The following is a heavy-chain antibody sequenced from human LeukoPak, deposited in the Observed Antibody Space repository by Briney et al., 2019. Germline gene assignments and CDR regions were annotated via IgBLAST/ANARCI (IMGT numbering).Heavy chain of an antibody. J-gene: IGHJ6*02. CDR3: ARRALVEWLFPTVNYYYGMDV. Sequence: ASVKVSCKASGYTFTSYDINWVRQATGQGLEWMGWMNPNSGNTGYAQKFQGRVTMTRSTSISTAYMELSSLRSEDTAVYYCARRALVEWLFPTVNYYYGMDVWGQGTTVTVSS. D-gene: IGHD3-3*01. CDR2: MNPNSGNT. CDR1: GYTFTSYD. V-gene: IGHV1-8*01.